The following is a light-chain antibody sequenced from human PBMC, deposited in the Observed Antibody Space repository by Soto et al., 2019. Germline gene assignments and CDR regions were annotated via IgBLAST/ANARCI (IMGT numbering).Light chain of an antibody. V-gene: IGKV3-15*01. Sequence: EIVMTQSPATLSVSPGERATLSCRASQSVSSNLAWYQQNPGHAPRLLIYGASTRATGIPARFSGSGSGTEFTLTIGSLQSEDFAVYYCQQYSNWPPWTFGQGTKVEIK. J-gene: IGKJ1*01. CDR1: QSVSSN. CDR3: QQYSNWPPWT. CDR2: GAS.